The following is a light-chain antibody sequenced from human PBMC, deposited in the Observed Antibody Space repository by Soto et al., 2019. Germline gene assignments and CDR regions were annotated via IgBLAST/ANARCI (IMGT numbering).Light chain of an antibody. CDR3: SSYAGSNNWV. CDR1: SSDVGGYNY. CDR2: EVT. Sequence: QSALTKPPSASGSPGQSVTISCTGTSSDVGGYNYISWYQQHPGKAPKLMIFEVTKRPSGVPHRFSGSKSGNTASLTVSGLQAEDEGDYYCSSYAGSNNWVFGGGTKLTVL. J-gene: IGLJ3*02. V-gene: IGLV2-8*01.